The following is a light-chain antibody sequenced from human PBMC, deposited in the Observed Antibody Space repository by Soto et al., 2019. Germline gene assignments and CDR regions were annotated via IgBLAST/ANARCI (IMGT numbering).Light chain of an antibody. V-gene: IGLV2-14*01. CDR3: SSYTTRSTLV. CDR2: DVT. J-gene: IGLJ7*01. Sequence: QSALTQPASVSGSPGQSITISCTGTSSDVGAYDFVSWYQHSPGKAPKRVTFDVTHRPPGISDRFSGSKSANTASLTISGLQAADEAFYYCSSYTTRSTLVFGGGTQLTVL. CDR1: SSDVGAYDF.